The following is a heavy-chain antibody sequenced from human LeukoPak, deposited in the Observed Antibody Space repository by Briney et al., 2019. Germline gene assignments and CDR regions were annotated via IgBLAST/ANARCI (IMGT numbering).Heavy chain of an antibody. J-gene: IGHJ5*02. Sequence: GGSLRLSCAASGFTFSNYGMHWVRQAPGNGLEWVAFIRYDGSKNYSADSIKGRFIISRDNSKNILYLQMNTLRTEDTAVYYCARDRGSSWYGNWFDPWGQGTLVTVSS. V-gene: IGHV3-30*02. D-gene: IGHD6-13*01. CDR1: GFTFSNYG. CDR3: ARDRGSSWYGNWFDP. CDR2: IRYDGSKN.